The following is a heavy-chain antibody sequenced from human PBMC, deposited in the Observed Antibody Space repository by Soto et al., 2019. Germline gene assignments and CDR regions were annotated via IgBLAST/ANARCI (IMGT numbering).Heavy chain of an antibody. V-gene: IGHV1-18*01. Sequence: SGKVYFKASCYTFTSYGISWVREAPGQGLEWMGWISAYNGNTNYAQKLQGRVTMTTDTSTSTAYMELRSLRSDDTAVYYCARKLRVGLTPVDYWGQGTLVTVSS. CDR1: CYTFTSYG. CDR3: ARKLRVGLTPVDY. CDR2: ISAYNGNT. J-gene: IGHJ4*02. D-gene: IGHD3-10*01.